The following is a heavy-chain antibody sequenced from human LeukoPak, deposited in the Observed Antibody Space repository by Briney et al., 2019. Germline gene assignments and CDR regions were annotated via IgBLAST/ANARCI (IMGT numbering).Heavy chain of an antibody. CDR1: GYTFTNNY. J-gene: IGHJ4*02. CDR3: ARDQEGFDY. Sequence: ASMKVSCKASGYTFTNNYLHWVRQAPGQGLEWMGMIYPRDGSTSYAQNFQGRVTVTRDTSTTTVHMELRGLRSEDTAVYYCARDQEGFDYWGQGTVVTVSS. CDR2: IYPRDGST. V-gene: IGHV1-46*01.